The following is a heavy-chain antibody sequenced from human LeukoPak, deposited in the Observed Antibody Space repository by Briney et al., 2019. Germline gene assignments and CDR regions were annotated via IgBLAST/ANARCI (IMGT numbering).Heavy chain of an antibody. CDR2: IYSGGTT. V-gene: IGHV3-66*01. J-gene: IGHJ6*02. CDR3: ARGPLRGMDV. Sequence: PGGSLRLSCAVSGFTVSSTYMSWVRQAPGKGPEWVSSIYSGGTTLHADSVKGRFTISRDNSKNTLRLQMNSRRVEDTAVYYCARGPLRGMDVWGQGTTVTVSS. CDR1: GFTVSSTY.